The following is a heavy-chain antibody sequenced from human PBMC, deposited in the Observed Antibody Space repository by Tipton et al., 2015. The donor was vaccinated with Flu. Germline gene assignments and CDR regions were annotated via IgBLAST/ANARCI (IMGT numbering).Heavy chain of an antibody. CDR1: GGSISGYY. CDR2: IYYSGST. J-gene: IGHJ5*02. D-gene: IGHD5-12*01. CDR3: AREVATIGRWFDP. V-gene: IGHV4-59*12. Sequence: LRLSCTVSGGSISGYYWTWIRQPPGKGLEWIGYIYYSGSTYYNPSLKSRVTISVDTSKNQFSLKLSSVTAADTAVYYCAREVATIGRWFDPWGQGTLVTVSS.